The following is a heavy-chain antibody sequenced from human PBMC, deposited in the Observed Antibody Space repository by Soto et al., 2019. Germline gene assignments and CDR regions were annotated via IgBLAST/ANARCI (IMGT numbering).Heavy chain of an antibody. J-gene: IGHJ4*02. Sequence: PSETLSLTCTVSRGSISTYDWSWIRQPPGRGLECIGYIYYNGNTNYNPSLKSRVTISVDTSKNQFTLNLNSVTAADTAVYYCARHATRSYDYWGQGTLVTVSS. CDR1: RGSISTYD. CDR3: ARHATRSYDY. V-gene: IGHV4-59*08. CDR2: IYYNGNT.